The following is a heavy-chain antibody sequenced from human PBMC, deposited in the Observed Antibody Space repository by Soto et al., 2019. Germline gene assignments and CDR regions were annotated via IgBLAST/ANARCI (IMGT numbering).Heavy chain of an antibody. J-gene: IGHJ4*02. D-gene: IGHD1-26*01. Sequence: QVQLVESGGGAVQPGESLRLSCVASGFDFTYYAMHWVRQAPGKGLESVAVMSSDGSKIHHTDSVKGRFTISRDNSKNPLYLQMNSLRKEDTAVYFCAKDEGVGGTLALFDYWGQGTLVSVSS. CDR1: GFDFTYYA. V-gene: IGHV3-30*18. CDR2: MSSDGSKI. CDR3: AKDEGVGGTLALFDY.